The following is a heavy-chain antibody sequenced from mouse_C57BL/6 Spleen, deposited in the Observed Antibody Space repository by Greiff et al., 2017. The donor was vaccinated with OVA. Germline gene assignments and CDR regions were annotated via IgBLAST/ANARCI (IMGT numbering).Heavy chain of an antibody. D-gene: IGHD1-1*01. J-gene: IGHJ2*01. CDR2: IDPSDSYT. CDR3: ARGVYYGSRICDF. V-gene: IGHV1-50*01. CDR1: GYTFTSYW. Sequence: QVQLQQPGAELVKPGASVKLSCTASGYTFTSYWMRWVKQRPGQGLEWIGEIDPSDSYTNYNQKFKGKATLTVDTSSSTAYMQLSSLTSEDSAVYYCARGVYYGSRICDFWGQGTTLTVSS.